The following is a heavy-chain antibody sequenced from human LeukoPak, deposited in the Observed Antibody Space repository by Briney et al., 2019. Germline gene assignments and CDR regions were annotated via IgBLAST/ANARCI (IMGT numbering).Heavy chain of an antibody. CDR1: GGSFSGYY. V-gene: IGHV4-34*01. CDR2: INHSGST. J-gene: IGHJ4*02. CDR3: AGGRDYYGSGSYYNLIDY. Sequence: SETLSLTCAVYGGSFSGYYWSWIRQPPGKGLEWIGEINHSGSTNYNPSLKSRVTISVDTSKNQFSLKLSSVTAADTAVYYCAGGRDYYGSGSYYNLIDYWGQGTLVTVSS. D-gene: IGHD3-10*01.